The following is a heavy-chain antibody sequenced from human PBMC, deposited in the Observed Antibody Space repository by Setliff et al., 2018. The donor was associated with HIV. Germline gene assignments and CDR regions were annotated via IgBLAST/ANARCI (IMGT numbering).Heavy chain of an antibody. V-gene: IGHV3-23*01. CDR1: GFTFSSYA. CDR2: ISGSAGST. D-gene: IGHD3-22*01. J-gene: IGHJ4*02. Sequence: GGSLRLSCAASGFTFSSYAMSWVRQAPGKGLDWVSAISGSAGSTYYAGSVKGWFTISRDNSKSTLYLQMNSLRAEDAAVYYCAKAARDYYDSSGYYIGIDYWGRGTLVTSPQ. CDR3: AKAARDYYDSSGYYIGIDY.